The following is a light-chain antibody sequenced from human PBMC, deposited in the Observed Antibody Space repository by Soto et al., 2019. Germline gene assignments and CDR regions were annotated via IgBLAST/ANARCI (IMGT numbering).Light chain of an antibody. CDR3: QQSLSIPPT. Sequence: IQMTQSPSSLSASVGNRVTIFCRACRNSGTFLHWYEQKPGKAPKFLIFAASSLHSGVPSRFSGSGSGTDFTFTISSLQPEDVATYYCQQSLSIPPTFGQGTKVAI. V-gene: IGKV1-39*01. CDR1: RNSGTF. CDR2: AAS. J-gene: IGKJ1*01.